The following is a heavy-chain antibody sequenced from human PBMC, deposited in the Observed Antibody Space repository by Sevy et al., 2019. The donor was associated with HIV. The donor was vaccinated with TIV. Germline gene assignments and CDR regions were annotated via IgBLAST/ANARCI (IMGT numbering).Heavy chain of an antibody. CDR2: IIPIFGTA. D-gene: IGHD2-2*01. CDR1: GGTFSSYA. CDR3: ARRRGSQGYCSSTSCYFWFDP. J-gene: IGHJ5*02. V-gene: IGHV1-69*13. Sequence: ASVKVSCKASGGTFSSYAISWVRQAPGQGLEWMGGIIPIFGTANYAQKFQGRVTITADESTSTAYMGLSSLGSEDTAVYYCARRRGSQGYCSSTSCYFWFDPWGQGTLVTVSS.